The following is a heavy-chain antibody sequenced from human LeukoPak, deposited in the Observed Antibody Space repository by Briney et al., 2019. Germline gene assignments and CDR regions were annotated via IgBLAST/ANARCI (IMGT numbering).Heavy chain of an antibody. CDR2: IYYSGST. V-gene: IGHV4-59*01. J-gene: IGHJ4*02. CDR1: GGSFSGYY. CDR3: ARAEYYFDY. D-gene: IGHD3-10*01. Sequence: SETLSLTCAVCGGSFSGYYWSWVRQPPGKGLEWIGYIYYSGSTNYNPSLKSRVTISVDTSKNQFSLKLSSVTAADTAVYYCARAEYYFDYWGQGTLVTVSS.